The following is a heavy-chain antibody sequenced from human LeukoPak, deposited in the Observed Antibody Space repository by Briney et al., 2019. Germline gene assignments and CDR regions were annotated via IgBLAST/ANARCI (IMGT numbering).Heavy chain of an antibody. CDR1: GFTFGSYA. J-gene: IGHJ4*02. CDR2: ISGSGGSP. Sequence: GGSLRLSCAASGFTFGSYAMSWVRQAPGKGLEWVSTISGSGGSPYYADSVKGRFTISRDNSKNTLYLQMNSLRAEDTAVYYCARDLPGITIFGVVTPGGPFDYWGQGTLVTVSS. V-gene: IGHV3-23*01. CDR3: ARDLPGITIFGVVTPGGPFDY. D-gene: IGHD3-3*01.